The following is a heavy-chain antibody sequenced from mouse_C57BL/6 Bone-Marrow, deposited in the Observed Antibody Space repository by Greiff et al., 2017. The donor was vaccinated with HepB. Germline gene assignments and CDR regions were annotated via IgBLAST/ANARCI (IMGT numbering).Heavy chain of an antibody. CDR3: ARSGYYGSSYLYFDF. J-gene: IGHJ1*03. CDR2: INPYNGGT. V-gene: IGHV1-19*01. D-gene: IGHD1-1*01. CDR1: GYTFTDYY. Sequence: EVQLQQSGPVLVKPGASVKMSCKASGYTFTDYYMNWVKQSHGKSLEWIGVINPYNGGTSYNQKFKGKATLTVDKSSSTAYMELNSLTSEDSAVYYCARSGYYGSSYLYFDFWGTGTTVTVSS.